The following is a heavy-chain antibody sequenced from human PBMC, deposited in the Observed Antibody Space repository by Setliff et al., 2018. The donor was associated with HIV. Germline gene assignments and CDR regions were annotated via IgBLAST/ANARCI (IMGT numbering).Heavy chain of an antibody. Sequence: SETLSLTCAVYGGSFSGYYWGWIRQPPGKGLEWIGEIHHSGITNYNPSLKSRVTISIDTSKNQFSLKLSSVTAADTAVYSCARATLFVVVPAAPNYYYYMDVWGKGTTVTVSS. CDR2: IHHSGIT. CDR3: ARATLFVVVPAAPNYYYYMDV. J-gene: IGHJ6*03. D-gene: IGHD2-2*01. CDR1: GGSFSGYY. V-gene: IGHV4-34*01.